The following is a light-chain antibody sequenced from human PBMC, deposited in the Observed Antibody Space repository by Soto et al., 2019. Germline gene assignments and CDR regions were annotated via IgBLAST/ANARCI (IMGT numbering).Light chain of an antibody. Sequence: EIVMTQSPATLSVSPGERATLSCRASQSVSSNLAWYQQKPGQAPRLLIYGASTRATGTPVRFSGSGSGTEFTLNISSLQSEDFAVYYCQQYNNWPTFGQGTKVEIK. J-gene: IGKJ1*01. V-gene: IGKV3-15*01. CDR3: QQYNNWPT. CDR1: QSVSSN. CDR2: GAS.